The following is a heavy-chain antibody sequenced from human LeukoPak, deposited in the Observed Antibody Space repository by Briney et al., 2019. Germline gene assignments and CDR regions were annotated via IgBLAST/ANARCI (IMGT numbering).Heavy chain of an antibody. V-gene: IGHV7-4-1*02. D-gene: IGHD3-22*01. CDR1: GYTFTSYA. J-gene: IGHJ4*02. CDR3: ARVLYLHYYDSSGYPDY. Sequence: ASVKVSCKASGYTFTSYAMNWVRQAPGQGLEWMGWINTNTGNPTYAQGFTGWFVFSLDTSVSTAYLQISSLKAEDTAVYYCARVLYLHYYDSSGYPDYWGQGTLVTVSS. CDR2: INTNTGNP.